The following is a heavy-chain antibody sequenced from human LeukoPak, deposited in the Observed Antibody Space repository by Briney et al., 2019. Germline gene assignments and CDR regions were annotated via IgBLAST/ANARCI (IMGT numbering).Heavy chain of an antibody. Sequence: GGSLRLSCAASGFTFSDYWMTWVRQAPGKGLEWVANIKQDGSEKYYVDSVKGRFTISRDNSKNSLYLQMNSLRAEDTAVYFCARTLGYSSGWGGDYWGQGTLVTVSS. J-gene: IGHJ4*02. CDR3: ARTLGYSSGWGGDY. V-gene: IGHV3-7*01. D-gene: IGHD6-19*01. CDR2: IKQDGSEK. CDR1: GFTFSDYW.